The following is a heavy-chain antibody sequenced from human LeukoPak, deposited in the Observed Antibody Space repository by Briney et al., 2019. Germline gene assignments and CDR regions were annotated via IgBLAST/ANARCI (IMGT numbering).Heavy chain of an antibody. CDR3: ARDTGDGAFDI. CDR1: GLTFSSHW. J-gene: IGHJ3*02. CDR2: IKGDESQK. Sequence: GGSLRLSCAASGLTFSSHWMSWVRQALGKGLEWVANIKGDESQKYYVDSVKGRFTISRDNAKSSVYLQMNSLRAEDTAAYYCARDTGDGAFDIWGQGTMVTVSS. D-gene: IGHD7-27*01. V-gene: IGHV3-7*01.